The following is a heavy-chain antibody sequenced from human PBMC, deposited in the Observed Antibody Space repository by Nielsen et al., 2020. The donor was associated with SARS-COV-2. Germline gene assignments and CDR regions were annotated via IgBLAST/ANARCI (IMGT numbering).Heavy chain of an antibody. CDR3: ARGGSYDTSSVDY. J-gene: IGHJ4*02. Sequence: GESLKISCAASGFTFSSYWMHWVRQAPGKGLVWVSRINSDGSSTSYADSVKGRFTISRDNAKNTLYLQMSSLRVEDTALYYCARGGSYDTSSVDYWGQGTLVTVSS. CDR2: INSDGSST. CDR1: GFTFSSYW. V-gene: IGHV3-74*01. D-gene: IGHD2-2*01.